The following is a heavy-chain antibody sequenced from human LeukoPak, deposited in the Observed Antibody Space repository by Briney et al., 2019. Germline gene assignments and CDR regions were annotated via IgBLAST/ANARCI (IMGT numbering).Heavy chain of an antibody. D-gene: IGHD6-13*01. CDR1: GGSISSYY. Sequence: SETLSLTCTVSGGSISSYYWSWIRQPPGKGLEWIGYIYYSGSTNYNPSLKSRVTISVDTSKNQFSPKLSSVTAADTAVYYCATVSDSSSWNYYYYMDVWGKGTTVTISS. V-gene: IGHV4-59*01. CDR2: IYYSGST. CDR3: ATVSDSSSWNYYYYMDV. J-gene: IGHJ6*03.